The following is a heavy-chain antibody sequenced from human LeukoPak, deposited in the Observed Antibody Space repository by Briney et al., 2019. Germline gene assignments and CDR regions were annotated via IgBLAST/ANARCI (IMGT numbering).Heavy chain of an antibody. J-gene: IGHJ4*02. Sequence: PGGSLRLSCAASGFTFSSYSMNWVRQAPGKGLEWVPSISSSSSYIYYADSVKGRFTISRDNAKNSLYLQMNSLRAEDTAVYYCASVPPSIAVAGTDDYWGQGTLVTVSS. CDR1: GFTFSSYS. D-gene: IGHD6-19*01. CDR2: ISSSSSYI. V-gene: IGHV3-21*01. CDR3: ASVPPSIAVAGTDDY.